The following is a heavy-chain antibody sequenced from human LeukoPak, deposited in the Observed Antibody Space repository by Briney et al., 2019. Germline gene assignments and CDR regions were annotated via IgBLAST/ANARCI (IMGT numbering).Heavy chain of an antibody. CDR1: GGSISSYY. Sequence: PSETLSLTCTVSGGSISSYYWGWIRQPPGKGLEWIGYIYYSGSTNYNPSLKSRVTISVDTSKNQFSLKLSSVTAADTAVYYCARADRRDGYTKRGYYFDYWGQGTLVTVSS. V-gene: IGHV4-59*01. D-gene: IGHD5-24*01. CDR3: ARADRRDGYTKRGYYFDY. CDR2: IYYSGST. J-gene: IGHJ4*02.